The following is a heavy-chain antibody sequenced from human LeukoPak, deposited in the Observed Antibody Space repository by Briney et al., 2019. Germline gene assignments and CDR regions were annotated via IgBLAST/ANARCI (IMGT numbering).Heavy chain of an antibody. CDR3: AKEASEHGGNPDPFDGFDY. CDR1: GFTFSSYA. D-gene: IGHD4-23*01. CDR2: ISGSGSST. J-gene: IGHJ4*02. V-gene: IGHV3-23*01. Sequence: GGSLRLSCAASGFTFSSYAMSWVRQAPGKGLEWVSAISGSGSSTYYADSVKGRFTIPRDNSKNTLYLQMNSLRAEDTAVYYCAKEASEHGGNPDPFDGFDYWGQGTLVTVSS.